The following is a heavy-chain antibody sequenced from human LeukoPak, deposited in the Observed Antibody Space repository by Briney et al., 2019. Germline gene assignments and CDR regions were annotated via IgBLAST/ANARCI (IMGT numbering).Heavy chain of an antibody. J-gene: IGHJ6*03. D-gene: IGHD1-26*01. CDR3: ARDGGLLQSDYYYYYMDV. V-gene: IGHV3-7*03. Sequence: GGSLRLSCAASGFTFSNYWMSWVHQAPGKGLEWVGNIKQDGSEKYYVDSVKGRFTISRDNARNSLYLQMNSLRSEDTAVYYCARDGGLLQSDYYYYYMDVWGKGTTVTVSS. CDR2: IKQDGSEK. CDR1: GFTFSNYW.